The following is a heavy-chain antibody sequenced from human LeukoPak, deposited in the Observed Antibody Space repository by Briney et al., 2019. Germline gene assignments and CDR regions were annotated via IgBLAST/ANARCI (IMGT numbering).Heavy chain of an antibody. Sequence: GGSLRLSCAASGFTFDDYGMSWVRQAPGKGLEWVSSISSSSSSIYDADSVKGRFTISRDNAKNSLYLQMNSLRAEDTAVYYCAKDRGTVFLNYFDPWGQGTPVTVSS. CDR3: AKDRGTVFLNYFDP. D-gene: IGHD1-7*01. CDR1: GFTFDDYG. CDR2: ISSSSSSI. V-gene: IGHV3-21*04. J-gene: IGHJ5*02.